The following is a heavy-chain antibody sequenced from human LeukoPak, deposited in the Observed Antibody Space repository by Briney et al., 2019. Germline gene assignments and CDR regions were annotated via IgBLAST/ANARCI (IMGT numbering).Heavy chain of an antibody. J-gene: IGHJ5*02. D-gene: IGHD4-17*01. V-gene: IGHV4-59*12. Sequence: PSETLSLTCTVSGDSITTYYWNWIRQPPGKGLEWIGYIYYSGTTNYNPSLKSRLTISLDTSKNQFSLKLSSMTAADTAAYYCARATTVTTRFDPWGQGTLVIVSS. CDR1: GDSITTYY. CDR3: ARATTVTTRFDP. CDR2: IYYSGTT.